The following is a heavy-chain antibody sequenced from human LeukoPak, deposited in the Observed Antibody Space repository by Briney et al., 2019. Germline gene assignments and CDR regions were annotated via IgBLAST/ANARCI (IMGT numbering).Heavy chain of an antibody. V-gene: IGHV4-39*07. J-gene: IGHJ5*02. CDR3: ARENNWNYRWFDP. D-gene: IGHD1-7*01. CDR2: MYYTGST. CDR1: GGAISSGSYY. Sequence: SETLSLTCIVSGGAISSGSYYWGWIRQPPGKGLEWIGSMYYTGSTYNSPSLKSRVTISVDTSKDQFSLKLTSVTAADTAVYYCARENNWNYRWFDPWGQGTLVTVSS.